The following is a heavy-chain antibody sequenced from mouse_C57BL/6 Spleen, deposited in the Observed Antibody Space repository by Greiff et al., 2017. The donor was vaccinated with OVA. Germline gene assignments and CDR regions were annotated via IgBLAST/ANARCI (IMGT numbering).Heavy chain of an antibody. D-gene: IGHD2-4*01. CDR2: ISYDGSN. J-gene: IGHJ4*01. CDR3: ADDYDGAMDY. Sequence: DVKLQESGPGLVKPSQSLSLTCSVTGYSITSGYYWNWIRQFPGNKLEWMGYISYDGSNNYNPSLKNRISITRDTSKNQFFLKLNSVTTEDTATYYCADDYDGAMDYWGQGTSVTVSS. CDR1: GYSITSGYY. V-gene: IGHV3-6*01.